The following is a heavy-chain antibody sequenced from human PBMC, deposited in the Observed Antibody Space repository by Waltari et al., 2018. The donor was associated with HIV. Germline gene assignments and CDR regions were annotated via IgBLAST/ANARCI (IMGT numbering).Heavy chain of an antibody. CDR2: RKQDESEK. Sequence: EVQLVESGGGLVQPGGSLRLSCAASEFTFNNYWMTWVRQAPGKGLEWMANRKQDESEKYYVDSVKGRVTISRDNAKNSLFLQMNSLRAEDTAVYYCAREALYDSSGYYFDYWGQGTLVTVSS. CDR1: EFTFNNYW. J-gene: IGHJ4*02. CDR3: AREALYDSSGYYFDY. V-gene: IGHV3-7*01. D-gene: IGHD3-22*01.